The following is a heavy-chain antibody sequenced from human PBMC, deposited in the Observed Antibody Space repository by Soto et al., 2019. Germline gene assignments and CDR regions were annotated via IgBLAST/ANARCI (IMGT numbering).Heavy chain of an antibody. CDR1: GFAFSGDW. J-gene: IGHJ5*02. V-gene: IGHV3-74*01. D-gene: IGHD2-15*01. CDR3: ARDMPRKAAP. CDR2: IKYDGTGI. Sequence: GGSLRLSCAASGFAFSGDWMHWVRQPPGKGLVWVSHIKYDGTGITYADSVKGRFTVSRDNAKSTLYLQMNSLRDDDTAVYYWARDMPRKAAPWGQGTLVTVSS.